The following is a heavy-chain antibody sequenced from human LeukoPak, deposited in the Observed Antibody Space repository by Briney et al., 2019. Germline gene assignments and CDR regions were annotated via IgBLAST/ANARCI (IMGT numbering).Heavy chain of an antibody. D-gene: IGHD3-3*01. J-gene: IGHJ6*02. CDR3: ARGRRTIFGVVMPWRHYYYYGMDV. V-gene: IGHV4-39*01. CDR2: IYYSGST. Sequence: NPSETLSLTCTVSGASINSNSHYWGWIRQPPGKGLEWIGSIYYSGSTYYNPSLKSRVTISVDTSKNQFSLKLSSVTAADTAVYYCARGRRTIFGVVMPWRHYYYYGMDVWGQGTTVTVSS. CDR1: GASINSNSHY.